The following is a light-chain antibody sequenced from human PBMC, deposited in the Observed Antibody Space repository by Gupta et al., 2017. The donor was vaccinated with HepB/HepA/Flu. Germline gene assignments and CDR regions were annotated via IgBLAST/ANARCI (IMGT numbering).Light chain of an antibody. Sequence: DIQMTQSPSTLSASVGDRVTITCRASQSVNYWLAWYQQKPGKVPKLLISKASSLESGVPSRFSGSGSGTEFTLTISSLQPDDFATYYCRQDNRHSRSFGQGTKLEIK. CDR1: QSVNYW. CDR2: KAS. CDR3: RQDNRHSRS. J-gene: IGKJ2*04. V-gene: IGKV1-5*03.